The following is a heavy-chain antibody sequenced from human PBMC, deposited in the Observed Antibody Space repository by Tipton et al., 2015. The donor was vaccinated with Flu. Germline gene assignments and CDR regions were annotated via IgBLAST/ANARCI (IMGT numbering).Heavy chain of an antibody. D-gene: IGHD6-19*01. J-gene: IGHJ5*02. CDR2: VSPYTGDT. Sequence: QSGAEVKKPGASVKVSCKVSGYGFNSYTISWVRQVPGQGLEWMGWVSPYTGDTKYERKFQGRVTMTKNTSISTAYMELSSLRSEDTAVYYCARGRAVALGRNWFDPWGQGTRVTVSS. CDR3: ARGRAVALGRNWFDP. V-gene: IGHV1-18*04. CDR1: GYGFNSYT.